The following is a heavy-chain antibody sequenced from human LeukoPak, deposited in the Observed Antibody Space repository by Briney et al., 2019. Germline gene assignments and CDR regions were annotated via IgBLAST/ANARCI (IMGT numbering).Heavy chain of an antibody. CDR3: ARVERYFDWSLDY. CDR1: GGSISSGDYY. Sequence: SQTLSLTCTVSGGSISSGDYYWSWIRQPPGKGLEWFGYIYYSGSTYYNPSLKSRVTISVDTSKNQFSLKLSSVTAADTAVYYCARVERYFDWSLDYWGQGTLVTVSS. V-gene: IGHV4-30-4*01. J-gene: IGHJ4*02. CDR2: IYYSGST. D-gene: IGHD3-9*01.